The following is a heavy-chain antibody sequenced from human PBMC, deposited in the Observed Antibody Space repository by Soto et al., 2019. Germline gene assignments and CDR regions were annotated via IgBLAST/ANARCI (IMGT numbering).Heavy chain of an antibody. CDR3: ARDRLWYSSGWYSFDP. CDR1: GGSISSGGYY. Sequence: SETLSLTCTVSGGSISSGGYYWSWIRQHPGKGLEWIGYIYYSGSTYYNPSLKSRVTISVDTSKNQFSLKLSSVTAADTAVYYCARDRLWYSSGWYSFDPWGQGTLVTVSS. D-gene: IGHD6-19*01. CDR2: IYYSGST. J-gene: IGHJ5*02. V-gene: IGHV4-31*03.